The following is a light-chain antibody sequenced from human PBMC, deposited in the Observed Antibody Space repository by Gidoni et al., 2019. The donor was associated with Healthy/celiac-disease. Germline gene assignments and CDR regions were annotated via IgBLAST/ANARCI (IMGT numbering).Light chain of an antibody. CDR2: AAS. CDR1: QSISSY. V-gene: IGKV1-39*01. CDR3: QQNYSTPET. J-gene: IGKJ1*01. Sequence: DTQMTHSPSSLSASVGDRVTITCRASQSISSYLNWYQQKPGKAPKLLIYAASSLQSGVPSRFSGSGSGTDFTLTISSLQPEDFATYYCQQNYSTPETFXQXTKVEIK.